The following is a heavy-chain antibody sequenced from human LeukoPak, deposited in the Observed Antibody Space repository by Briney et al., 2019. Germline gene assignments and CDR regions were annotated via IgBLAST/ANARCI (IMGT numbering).Heavy chain of an antibody. J-gene: IGHJ4*02. Sequence: SETLSLTCTVSGDSISSNHWSWIRQPPGKGLEWIGYIFYRGSTNYNPSLKSRVTISIDTSKNQFSLKLSSVTAADTAVYYCARRGADDYGDYGFDYWGQGTLVTVSS. CDR3: ARRGADDYGDYGFDY. CDR1: GDSISSNH. V-gene: IGHV4-59*08. CDR2: IFYRGST. D-gene: IGHD4-17*01.